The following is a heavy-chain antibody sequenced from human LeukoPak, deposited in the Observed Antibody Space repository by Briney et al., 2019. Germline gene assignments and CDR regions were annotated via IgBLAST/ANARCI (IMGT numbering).Heavy chain of an antibody. V-gene: IGHV4-59*01. CDR1: GGSISSYY. D-gene: IGHD5-18*01. Sequence: PSETLSLTXTVSGGSISSYYWSWIRQPPGKGLEWIGYIYYSGSTNYNPSLKSRVTISVDTSKNQFSLKLSSVTAADTAVYYCAREDSYGYGGVWFDPWGQGTLVTVSS. J-gene: IGHJ5*02. CDR3: AREDSYGYGGVWFDP. CDR2: IYYSGST.